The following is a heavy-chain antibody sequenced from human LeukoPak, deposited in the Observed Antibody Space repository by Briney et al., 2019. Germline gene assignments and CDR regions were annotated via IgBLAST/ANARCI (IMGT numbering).Heavy chain of an antibody. D-gene: IGHD6-13*01. V-gene: IGHV3-53*01. CDR1: GFTVSSNY. J-gene: IGHJ4*02. CDR2: IYRGGTT. CDR3: ARGLGRSSPQFDQ. Sequence: PGGSLRLSCAASGFTVSSNYMSWVRQAPGKGLEWVSVIYRGGTTYYADSVKGRFTISRDDSKNTLYPQMNTLRAEDTAVYYCARGLGRSSPQFDQWGQGTTVTVSS.